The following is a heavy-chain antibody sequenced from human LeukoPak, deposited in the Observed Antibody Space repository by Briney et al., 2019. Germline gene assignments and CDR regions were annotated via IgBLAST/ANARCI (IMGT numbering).Heavy chain of an antibody. CDR3: ARDYDCSGGSCYSPPLDY. CDR2: TSGYNGNT. J-gene: IGHJ4*02. Sequence: ASVKVSCKASGYTXTSYGISWVRQAPGQGLEWMGWTSGYNGNTNYAQKLQGRVTMTTDTSTSTAYMELRSLRSDDTAVYYCARDYDCSGGSCYSPPLDYWGQGTLVSVSS. V-gene: IGHV1-18*01. D-gene: IGHD2-15*01. CDR1: GYTXTSYG.